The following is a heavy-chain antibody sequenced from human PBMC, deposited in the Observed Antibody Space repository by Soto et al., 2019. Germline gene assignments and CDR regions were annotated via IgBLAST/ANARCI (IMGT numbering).Heavy chain of an antibody. CDR3: AKVGSGWYYFDY. Sequence: EVQVLESGGGLVQPGGSLRLSCAASGFTFSNYPMSWVRQAPGKGLEWVSGMSGSGASTYYADSVKGRFTISRDNSKNTLYLQMSSLIGEDTAIYYCAKVGSGWYYFDYWGQGTLVTVSS. CDR2: MSGSGAST. D-gene: IGHD6-19*01. V-gene: IGHV3-23*01. J-gene: IGHJ4*02. CDR1: GFTFSNYP.